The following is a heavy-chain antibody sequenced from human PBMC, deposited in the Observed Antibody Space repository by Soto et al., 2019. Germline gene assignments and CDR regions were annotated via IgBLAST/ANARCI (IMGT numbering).Heavy chain of an antibody. Sequence: ASVKVSCKASGYTLTSYGISWVRQAPGQGLEWMGWISAYNGNTNYAQKLQGRVTMTTDTSTSTAYMELRSLRSDDTATYYCAKLPSSGFYYFDYWGQGTPVTVSS. D-gene: IGHD3-22*01. V-gene: IGHV1-18*01. CDR3: AKLPSSGFYYFDY. J-gene: IGHJ4*02. CDR1: GYTLTSYG. CDR2: ISAYNGNT.